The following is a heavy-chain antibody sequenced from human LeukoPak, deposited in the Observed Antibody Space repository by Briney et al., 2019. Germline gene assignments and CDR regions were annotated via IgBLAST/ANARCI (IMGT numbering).Heavy chain of an antibody. CDR1: GLIFSSSG. CDR2: ILYDGSNI. J-gene: IGHJ4*02. Sequence: GGSLRLSCAASGLIFSSSGVHCVRQAPGKGLEWVAVILYDGSNIYYGDSVRGRFTISRDNSENMLYLQMNSLRAEDAAVSYPAIDRSSSWSFDYWGQGTLVTVSS. V-gene: IGHV3-30*03. CDR3: AIDRSSSWSFDY. D-gene: IGHD6-13*01.